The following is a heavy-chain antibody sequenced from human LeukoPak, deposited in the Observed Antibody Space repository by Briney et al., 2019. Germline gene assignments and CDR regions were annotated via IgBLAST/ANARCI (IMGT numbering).Heavy chain of an antibody. Sequence: GGSLRLSCAASGFTFRNYAMSWVRQAPGEGLEWVSVIGVSGGTTYYADSVKGRFTVSRDNSKDTLYLQMNGLRAEDTAVYYCAKRVTGTTKYFDYWGQGTLVTVSS. V-gene: IGHV3-23*01. D-gene: IGHD1-14*01. J-gene: IGHJ4*02. CDR1: GFTFRNYA. CDR2: IGVSGGTT. CDR3: AKRVTGTTKYFDY.